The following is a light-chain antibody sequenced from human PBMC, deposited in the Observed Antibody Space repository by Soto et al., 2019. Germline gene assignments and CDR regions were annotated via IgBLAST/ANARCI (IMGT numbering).Light chain of an antibody. CDR2: EVS. Sequence: QSVLTQPPSASGSPGQSVTISCTGTSSDVGGYNYVSWYQQHPGKAPKLMISEVSQRPSGVPDRFSGSKSGNTASLTVSGLQAEDEDDYYCSSFAVSNVVFGGGTKLTVL. CDR1: SSDVGGYNY. V-gene: IGLV2-8*01. CDR3: SSFAVSNVV. J-gene: IGLJ2*01.